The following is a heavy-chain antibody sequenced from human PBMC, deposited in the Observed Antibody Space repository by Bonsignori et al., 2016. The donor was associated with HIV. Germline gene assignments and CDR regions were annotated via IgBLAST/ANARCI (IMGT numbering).Heavy chain of an antibody. V-gene: IGHV3-23*01. Sequence: WIRQPPGKGLEWVSNISGGSKTYYADSVKGRFTISRDNSKKMVFLQMNTLRVGDTALYYCARRGDGAVVGTFDYWGQGTLVTVSS. D-gene: IGHD6-19*01. J-gene: IGHJ4*02. CDR3: ARRGDGAVVGTFDY. CDR2: ISGGSKT.